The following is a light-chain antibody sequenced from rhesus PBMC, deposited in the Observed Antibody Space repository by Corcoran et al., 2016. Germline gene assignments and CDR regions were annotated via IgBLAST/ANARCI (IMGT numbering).Light chain of an antibody. Sequence: DVVMTQSPLSLPITPGQPASIPCRSSQSLVHSDGNTYMSWYQQNLGQPPSLLIYKVSNRYSGVPDRFSGSGAGTDFTLKISKVEAEVVGVYYCGQGTKIPPFTFGPGTKLDIK. V-gene: IGKV2-62*02. CDR1: QSLVHSDGNTY. J-gene: IGKJ3*01. CDR3: GQGTKIPPFT. CDR2: KVS.